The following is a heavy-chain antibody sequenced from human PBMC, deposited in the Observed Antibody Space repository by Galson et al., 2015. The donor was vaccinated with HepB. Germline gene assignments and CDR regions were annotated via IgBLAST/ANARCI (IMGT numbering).Heavy chain of an antibody. CDR1: GFTFSSYW. J-gene: IGHJ4*02. V-gene: IGHV3-23*01. CDR2: ISGSGGST. Sequence: SLRLSCAASGFTFSSYWMSWVRQAPGKGLEWVSAISGSGGSTYYADSVKGRFTISRDNSKNTLYLQMNSLRAEDTAVYYCASNNYYDSSGYYSGDYWSQGTLVTVSS. CDR3: ASNNYYDSSGYYSGDY. D-gene: IGHD3-22*01.